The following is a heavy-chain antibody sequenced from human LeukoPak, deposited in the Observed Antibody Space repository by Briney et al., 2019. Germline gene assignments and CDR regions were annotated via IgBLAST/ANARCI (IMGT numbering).Heavy chain of an antibody. Sequence: SVKVSCKASGGTFSSYAISWVRQAPGQGLEWMGRIIPILGIANYAQKFQGRVTITADKSTSTAYMELSSLRSEDTAVYYCARMREGATDDAFDTWGQGTMVTVSS. CDR3: ARMREGATDDAFDT. D-gene: IGHD1-26*01. CDR1: GGTFSSYA. J-gene: IGHJ3*02. CDR2: IIPILGIA. V-gene: IGHV1-69*04.